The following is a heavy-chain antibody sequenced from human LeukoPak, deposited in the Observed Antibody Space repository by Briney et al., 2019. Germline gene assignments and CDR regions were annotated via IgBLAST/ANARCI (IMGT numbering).Heavy chain of an antibody. CDR3: AKYTNRWYEDC. Sequence: PSETLSLTCTVSGGSISSYYWSWIRQPPGKGLEWIGYIYYSGSTNYNPSLKSRVTISVDTSKNQFSLKLSSVTAADTAVYYCAKYTNRWYEDCWGQGTLVTVSS. D-gene: IGHD6-13*01. V-gene: IGHV4-59*01. CDR2: IYYSGST. J-gene: IGHJ4*02. CDR1: GGSISSYY.